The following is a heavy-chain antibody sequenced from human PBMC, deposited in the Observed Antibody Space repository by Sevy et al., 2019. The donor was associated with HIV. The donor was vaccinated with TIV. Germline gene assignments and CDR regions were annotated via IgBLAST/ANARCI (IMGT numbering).Heavy chain of an antibody. V-gene: IGHV4-34*01. CDR2: INHSGST. J-gene: IGHJ4*02. Sequence: SETLSLTCAVYGGSFSDYYWSWIRQPPGKGLEWIGEINHSGSTNYNPSLKSRVTISVDTSKNQFSIKLSSVTAADTAVYYCASGIAAASFDYWGQGTLVTVSS. CDR1: GGSFSDYY. CDR3: ASGIAAASFDY. D-gene: IGHD6-13*01.